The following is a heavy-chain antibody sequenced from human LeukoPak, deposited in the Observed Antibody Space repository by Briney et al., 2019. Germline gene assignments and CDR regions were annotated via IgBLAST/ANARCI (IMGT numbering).Heavy chain of an antibody. CDR3: ARDSYDYPY. V-gene: IGHV1-2*02. CDR2: INPNSGGT. CDR1: GYTFTGYY. Sequence: GASVKVSCKASGYTFTGYYMHWVRQAPGQGLEWMGWINPNSGGTNYAQKFQGRVTMTRDTSISTVYMELSSLRSVDTAVYYCARDSYDYPYWGQGTLVTASS. J-gene: IGHJ4*02. D-gene: IGHD3-16*01.